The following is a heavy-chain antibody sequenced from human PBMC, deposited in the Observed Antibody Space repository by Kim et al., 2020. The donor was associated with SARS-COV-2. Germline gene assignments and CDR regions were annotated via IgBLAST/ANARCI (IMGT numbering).Heavy chain of an antibody. V-gene: IGHV3-9*01. J-gene: IGHJ4*02. CDR2: ISWNSSSI. Sequence: GEGLEWGSGISWNSSSIGYADSVKGRFTISRDNAKNSLYLQMNSLRAEDTALYYCAKDIAAAGSYFDYWGQGTLVTVSS. D-gene: IGHD6-13*01. CDR3: AKDIAAAGSYFDY.